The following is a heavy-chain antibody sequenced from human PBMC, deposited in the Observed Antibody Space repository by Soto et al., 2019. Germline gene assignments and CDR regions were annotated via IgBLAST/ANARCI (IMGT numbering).Heavy chain of an antibody. Sequence: SETLSLTCTVSGGSISSGGYYWSWIRQHPGKGLEWIGYIYYSGSTYYNPSLKSRVTISVDTSKNQFSLKLSSVTAADTAVYYCARRIAVAGRDYFDYWGQGTLVTVSS. CDR1: GGSISSGGYY. CDR2: IYYSGST. V-gene: IGHV4-31*03. D-gene: IGHD6-19*01. CDR3: ARRIAVAGRDYFDY. J-gene: IGHJ4*02.